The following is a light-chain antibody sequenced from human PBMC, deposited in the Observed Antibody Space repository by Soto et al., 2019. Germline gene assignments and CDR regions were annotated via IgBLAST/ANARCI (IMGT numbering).Light chain of an antibody. CDR1: QSLLHSNGYNY. Sequence: DIVMTQSPLSLTVTPGEPASISCRSSQSLLHSNGYNYLDWYLQKPGQSPQLLIYLGSNRSSGVPDMFSGSGPDTDFTLKISSVEAEDVGVYYCMQALQTPYTFGQGTKLEIK. J-gene: IGKJ2*01. V-gene: IGKV2-28*01. CDR3: MQALQTPYT. CDR2: LGS.